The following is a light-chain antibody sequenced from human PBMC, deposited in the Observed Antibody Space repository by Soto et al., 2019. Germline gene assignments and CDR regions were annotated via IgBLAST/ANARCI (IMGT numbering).Light chain of an antibody. CDR1: SSDVGGYNY. V-gene: IGLV2-14*01. Sequence: QSVLTQPASVSGSPGQSITISCTGTSSDVGGYNYVSWYQQHPGKVPKLMIYEVSNRPSGVSNRFSGSKSGNTASLTISGLQAEDEADYYRSSYTRSTSLVGFASGPNVTV. J-gene: IGLJ1*01. CDR3: SSYTRSTSLVG. CDR2: EVS.